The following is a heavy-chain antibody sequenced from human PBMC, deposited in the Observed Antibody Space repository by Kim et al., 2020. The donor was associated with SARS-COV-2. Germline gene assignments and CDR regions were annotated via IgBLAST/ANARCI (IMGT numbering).Heavy chain of an antibody. CDR3: ARPKKYSYGSPFDY. D-gene: IGHD5-18*01. Sequence: ADSVKGRFTISRDNSKNTLYLQMNSLRAEDTAVYYCARPKKYSYGSPFDYWGQGTLVTVSS. J-gene: IGHJ4*02. V-gene: IGHV3-33*01.